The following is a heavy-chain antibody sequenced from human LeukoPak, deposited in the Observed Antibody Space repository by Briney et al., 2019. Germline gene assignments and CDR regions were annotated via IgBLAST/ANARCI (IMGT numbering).Heavy chain of an antibody. CDR1: GYTFTGYY. J-gene: IGHJ4*02. V-gene: IGHV1-8*02. D-gene: IGHD6-13*01. CDR3: ARGSLGSSWYILDY. CDR2: MNPNSGNT. Sequence: GASVKVSCKASGYTFTGYYMHWVRQAPGQGLEWMGWMNPNSGNTGYAQKFQGRVTMTRNTSISTAYMELSSLRSEDTAVYYCARGSLGSSWYILDYWGQGTLVAVSS.